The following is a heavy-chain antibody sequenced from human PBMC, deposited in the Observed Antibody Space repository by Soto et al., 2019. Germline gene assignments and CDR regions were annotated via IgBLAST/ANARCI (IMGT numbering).Heavy chain of an antibody. D-gene: IGHD3-10*01. CDR3: ARDRPYYYGSGSYSVMGPFDY. CDR1: GFTFSDYY. V-gene: IGHV3-11*01. CDR2: ISSSGSTI. Sequence: QVQLVESGGGLVKPGGSLRLSCAASGFTFSDYYMSWIRQAPGKGLEWVSYISSSGSTIYYADSVKGRFTISRDNAKNSLYLQMNSLRAEDTAVYYCARDRPYYYGSGSYSVMGPFDYWGQGTLVTVSS. J-gene: IGHJ4*02.